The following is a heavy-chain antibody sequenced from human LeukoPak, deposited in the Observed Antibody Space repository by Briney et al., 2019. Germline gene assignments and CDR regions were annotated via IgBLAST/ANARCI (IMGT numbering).Heavy chain of an antibody. Sequence: GGSLRLSCAASGFTFSSYGMHWVRQAPGKGLEWVAVIWYDGSNKYYADSVKGRFTISRDNSKNTLYLQMNSLRAEDTAVYYCARDSLNYDILTGTFDYWGQGTLVTVSS. D-gene: IGHD3-9*01. CDR1: GFTFSSYG. CDR3: ARDSLNYDILTGTFDY. J-gene: IGHJ4*02. V-gene: IGHV3-33*01. CDR2: IWYDGSNK.